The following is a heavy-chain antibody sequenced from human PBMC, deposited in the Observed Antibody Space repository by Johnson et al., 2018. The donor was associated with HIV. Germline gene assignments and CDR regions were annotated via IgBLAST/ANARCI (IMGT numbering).Heavy chain of an antibody. D-gene: IGHD6-6*01. J-gene: IGHJ3*02. CDR2: ISYDGSNK. CDR1: GFTFSSYA. V-gene: IGHV3-30*04. CDR3: ARVEQLGAFDI. Sequence: QVQLVESGGGVVQPGRSLILSCAASGFTFSSYALHWVRQAPGKGLEWVTVISYDGSNKYYADSVKGRFTISRDNSKNTLYLQMNSLRVEDTAVYYCARVEQLGAFDIWGQGTMVTVSS.